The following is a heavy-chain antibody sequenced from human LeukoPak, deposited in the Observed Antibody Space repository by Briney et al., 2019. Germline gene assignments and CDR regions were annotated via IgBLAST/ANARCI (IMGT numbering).Heavy chain of an antibody. CDR1: GGTFSSYA. D-gene: IGHD2-2*01. J-gene: IGHJ4*02. CDR3: ARDMGYCSSTSCPAWDY. CDR2: IIPIFGTA. V-gene: IGHV1-69*05. Sequence: SVKVSCKASGGTFSSYAISWVRQAPGQGLEWMGGIIPIFGTANYAQKFQGRVTITTDEPTSTAYMELSSLRSEDTAVYYCARDMGYCSSTSCPAWDYWGQGTLVTVSS.